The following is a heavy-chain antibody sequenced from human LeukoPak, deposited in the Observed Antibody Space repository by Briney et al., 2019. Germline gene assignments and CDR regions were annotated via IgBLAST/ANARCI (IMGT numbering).Heavy chain of an antibody. CDR1: GFTFSHYT. J-gene: IGHJ6*02. Sequence: GGSLRLSCAASGFTFSHYTMHWVRQAPGKRLEWVALISDDGSAKYNADSVKARFTISRDNSKNSVFLQMSSLTSEDTAVYYCARDTNREQDIWGQGTTVTVSS. CDR3: ARDTNREQDI. V-gene: IGHV3-30-3*01. CDR2: ISDDGSAK. D-gene: IGHD3-3*01.